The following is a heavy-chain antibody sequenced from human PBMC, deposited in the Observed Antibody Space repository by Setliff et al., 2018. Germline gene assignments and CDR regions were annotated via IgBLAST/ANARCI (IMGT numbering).Heavy chain of an antibody. CDR2: IYTSGST. CDR3: ARDQYNFWSGYFYESSWFDP. Sequence: PSETLSLTCTVSGGSINSDTYYWSWIRQPAGKGLEWIGHIYTSGSTKYNPSLKSRVTMSVDMSKTQFSLRLSSVTAADTAVYYCARDQYNFWSGYFYESSWFDPWGQGTLVTVSS. J-gene: IGHJ5*02. V-gene: IGHV4-61*09. D-gene: IGHD3-3*01. CDR1: GGSINSDTYY.